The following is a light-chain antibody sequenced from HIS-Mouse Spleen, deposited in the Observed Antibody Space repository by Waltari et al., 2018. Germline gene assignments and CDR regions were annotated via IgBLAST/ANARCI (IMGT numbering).Light chain of an antibody. CDR1: ALPKKY. J-gene: IGLJ3*02. Sequence: SYELTQPPSVSVSPGQTARIPCSGDALPKKYAYWYPQKSGQAPVLVIYEDSQRPSGIPERFSGSSSGTMATLTISGAQVEDEADYYCYSTDSSGNHWVFGGGTKLTVL. CDR3: YSTDSSGNHWV. CDR2: EDS. V-gene: IGLV3-10*01.